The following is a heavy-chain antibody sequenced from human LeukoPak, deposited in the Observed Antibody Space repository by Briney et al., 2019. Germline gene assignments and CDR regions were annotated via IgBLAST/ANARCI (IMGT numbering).Heavy chain of an antibody. J-gene: IGHJ4*02. Sequence: GGSLKLSCEVSGLTVSSNYINWVRQAPGKGLEWVSLIDSGGKTYYADSVKGRFTITRHNSENTLYLQMNSLRAEDTAVYYCAREWGLRYFDFWGQGTLVTVSS. V-gene: IGHV3-53*04. CDR3: AREWGLRYFDF. CDR1: GLTVSSNY. CDR2: IDSGGKT. D-gene: IGHD1-26*01.